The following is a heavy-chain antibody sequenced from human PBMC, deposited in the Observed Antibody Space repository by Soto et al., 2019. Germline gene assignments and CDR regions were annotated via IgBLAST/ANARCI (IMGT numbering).Heavy chain of an antibody. CDR1: GFIFSNYG. J-gene: IGHJ6*02. V-gene: IGHV3-30*18. Sequence: GSLRLSCAASGFIFSNYGMHWVRQDQGKGLERVPVISFDGSNKYYEAALTGRFTISRDNSRNTLYLQLNSLRPEDTAVYYCAKARPIFEVVIGADYYYGTGVWGQGTTVTASS. CDR2: ISFDGSNK. CDR3: AKARPIFEVVIGADYYYGTGV. D-gene: IGHD3-3*01.